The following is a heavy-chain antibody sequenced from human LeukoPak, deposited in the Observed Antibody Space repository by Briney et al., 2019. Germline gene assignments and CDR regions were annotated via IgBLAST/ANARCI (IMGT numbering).Heavy chain of an antibody. CDR3: ARLSDWGREYYFDY. D-gene: IGHD3-9*01. CDR2: IIPIFGTA. J-gene: IGHJ4*02. Sequence: SVKVSCKASGGTFSSYAISWVRQAPGQGLEWMGGIIPIFGTANYAQKFQGRVTITADESTSTAYMELSSLRSEDTAVYYCARLSDWGREYYFDYWGQGTLVTVSS. CDR1: GGTFSSYA. V-gene: IGHV1-69*13.